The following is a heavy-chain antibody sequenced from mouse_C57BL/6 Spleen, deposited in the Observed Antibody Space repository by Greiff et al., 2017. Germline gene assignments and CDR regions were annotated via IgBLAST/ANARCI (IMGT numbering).Heavy chain of an antibody. CDR3: ARGRRWFLRDGDAMAY. CDR1: GYTFTSYW. J-gene: IGHJ4*01. V-gene: IGHV1-53*01. D-gene: IGHD2-3*01. CDR2: INPSNGGT. Sequence: VQLQQPGTELVKPGASVKLSCKASGYTFTSYWMHWVKQRPGQGLEWIGDINPSNGGTNYNEKFKSKSTLTVDKSSSSAYMQLSGLTSEDSAVYYCARGRRWFLRDGDAMAYWGPVTSVSVSS.